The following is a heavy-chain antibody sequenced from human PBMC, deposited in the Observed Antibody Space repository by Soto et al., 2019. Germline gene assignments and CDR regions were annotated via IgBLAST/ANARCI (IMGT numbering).Heavy chain of an antibody. J-gene: IGHJ4*02. CDR3: ARDPGYCGGDCYSGFDY. D-gene: IGHD2-21*02. V-gene: IGHV1-69*13. Sequence: SVKVSCKASGGTFSSYAISWVRQAPGQGLEWMGGIIPIFGTANYAQKFQGRVTITADESTSTAYMELSSLRSEDTAVYYCARDPGYCGGDCYSGFDYWGQRTLVTVS. CDR1: GGTFSSYA. CDR2: IIPIFGTA.